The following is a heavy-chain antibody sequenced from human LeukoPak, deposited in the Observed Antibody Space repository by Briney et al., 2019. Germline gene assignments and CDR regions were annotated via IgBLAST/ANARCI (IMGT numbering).Heavy chain of an antibody. J-gene: IGHJ4*02. V-gene: IGHV3-23*01. CDR2: ISGSGGRT. Sequence: GGPLRLSCAASGFTFSSYALSWVRQAPGKGLEWVSAISGSGGRTYYADSVKGRFTISRDNSKNTLYLQMNSLRAEDTAVYYCVKANWGPLYYFDYWGQGTLVTVSS. D-gene: IGHD7-27*01. CDR1: GFTFSSYA. CDR3: VKANWGPLYYFDY.